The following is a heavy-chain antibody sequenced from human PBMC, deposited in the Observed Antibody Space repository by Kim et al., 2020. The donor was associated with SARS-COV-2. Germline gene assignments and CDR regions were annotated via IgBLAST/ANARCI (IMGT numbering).Heavy chain of an antibody. D-gene: IGHD3-3*01. CDR1: GGSISSGGYY. CDR3: ARVLGAITIFGVVIVNWFDP. V-gene: IGHV4-31*03. CDR2: IYYSGST. J-gene: IGHJ5*02. Sequence: SETLSLTCTVSGGSISSGGYYWSWIRQHPGKGLEWIGYIYYSGSTYYNPSPKSRVTISVDTSKNQFSLKLSSVTAADTAVYYCARVLGAITIFGVVIVNWFDPWGQGTLVTVSS.